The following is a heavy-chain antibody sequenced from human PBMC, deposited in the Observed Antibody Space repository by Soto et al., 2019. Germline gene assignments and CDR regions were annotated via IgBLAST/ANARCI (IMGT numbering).Heavy chain of an antibody. D-gene: IGHD3-16*01. J-gene: IGHJ3*02. CDR1: GYTFTNYY. CDR2: VNPDTGTT. CDR3: ASPGQRGAFDI. Sequence: QVQLVQSGAEVQKPGASVNISCKASGYTFTNYYFHWVRQAPGQGLEWMGIVNPDTGTTNYAQSFQGRLTMTRDKSTSTVYMEVNRLRSEDTAVYYCASPGQRGAFDIWGQGTMVTVSS. V-gene: IGHV1-46*01.